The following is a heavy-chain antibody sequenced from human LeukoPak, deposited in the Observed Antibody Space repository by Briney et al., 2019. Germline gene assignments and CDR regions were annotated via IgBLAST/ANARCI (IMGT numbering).Heavy chain of an antibody. CDR1: GYTFTSYD. V-gene: IGHV1-8*01. D-gene: IGHD6-19*01. CDR3: ASRPRSGYSIDY. Sequence: ASVKVSCKASGYTFTSYDINWVRQATGQGLEWMGWMNPDSGNTGYAQKFQGRVTMTRNTSISTAYMELSSLRSEDTAVYYCASRPRSGYSIDYWGQGTLVTVSS. CDR2: MNPDSGNT. J-gene: IGHJ4*02.